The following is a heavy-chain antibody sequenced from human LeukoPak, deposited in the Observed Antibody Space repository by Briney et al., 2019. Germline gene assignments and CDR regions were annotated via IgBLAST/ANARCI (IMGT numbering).Heavy chain of an antibody. D-gene: IGHD6-13*01. CDR2: IYYRGST. Sequence: SETLSLTCTASGGSISSDYWSWIRQPPGKGLEWIGYIYYRGSTNYNPSLKSRVTISVDTSKNQFSLKLSSVTAADTAVYYCARVSAAGHWFDPWGQGTLVTVSS. J-gene: IGHJ5*02. V-gene: IGHV4-59*01. CDR1: GGSISSDY. CDR3: ARVSAAGHWFDP.